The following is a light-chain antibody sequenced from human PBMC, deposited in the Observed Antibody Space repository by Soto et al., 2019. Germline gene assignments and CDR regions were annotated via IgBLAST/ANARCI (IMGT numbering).Light chain of an antibody. CDR2: DVT. CDR1: SSDVGGYDY. V-gene: IGLV2-14*01. Sequence: QSVLTQPASVSGSPGQSITVSCTGTSSDVGGYDYVSWYQQHPGNAPKLLISDVTNRPSGVSNRFSGSKSGNTASLTISGLQTEDEADYYCTSYTSSSTYVFGTGTKITVL. J-gene: IGLJ1*01. CDR3: TSYTSSSTYV.